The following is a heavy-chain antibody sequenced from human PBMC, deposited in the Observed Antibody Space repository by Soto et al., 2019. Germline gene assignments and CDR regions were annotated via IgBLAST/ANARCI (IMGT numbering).Heavy chain of an antibody. Sequence: GGSLRLSCAASGFTFSSYWMHWVRQAPGKGLVWVSRINSDGSSTSYADSVKGRFTISRDNAKNTLYLQMNSLRAEDTAGYYGARETATPGGRGYYCYGMDVWGQGTTVTVSS. D-gene: IGHD6-25*01. J-gene: IGHJ6*02. CDR3: ARETATPGGRGYYCYGMDV. CDR1: GFTFSSYW. V-gene: IGHV3-74*01. CDR2: INSDGSST.